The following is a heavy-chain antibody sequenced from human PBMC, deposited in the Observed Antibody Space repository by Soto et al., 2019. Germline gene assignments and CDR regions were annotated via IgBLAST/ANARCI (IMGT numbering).Heavy chain of an antibody. J-gene: IGHJ4*02. CDR1: GYTFTSYG. CDR2: ISAYNGNT. Sequence: VASVKVSCKASGYTFTSYGISWVRQAPGQGLEWMGWISAYNGNTNYAQKLQGRVTMTTDTSTSTAYMELRSLRSDDTAVYYCARETQDQTITIFGVVNPHFDYWGQGTLVTVYS. V-gene: IGHV1-18*04. CDR3: ARETQDQTITIFGVVNPHFDY. D-gene: IGHD3-3*01.